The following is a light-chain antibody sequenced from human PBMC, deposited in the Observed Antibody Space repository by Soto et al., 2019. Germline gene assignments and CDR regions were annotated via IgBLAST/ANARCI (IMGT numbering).Light chain of an antibody. CDR1: SSDVGGYNY. Sequence: QSALTQPPSASGSPGQSVTISCTGTSSDVGGYNYVSWFQQHPGKAPKLIIHEVNQRPSGVPDRFSGSKSGNTASLTVSGLQAEDEADYYCSSYAGSSTYVFGTVTKVTVL. CDR2: EVN. J-gene: IGLJ1*01. CDR3: SSYAGSSTYV. V-gene: IGLV2-8*01.